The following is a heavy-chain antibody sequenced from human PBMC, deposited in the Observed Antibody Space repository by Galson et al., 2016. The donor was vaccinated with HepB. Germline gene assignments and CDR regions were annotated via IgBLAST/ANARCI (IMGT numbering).Heavy chain of an antibody. V-gene: IGHV3-53*01. D-gene: IGHD5-24*01. J-gene: IGHJ4*02. Sequence: SLRLSCAASGFTFSDTAMHWVRQASGKGLEWVSVIYSGGSTYYADSVKGRFTISRDNAKNSVYLQMNSLRDEDTAVYFCARDGGGGYNLDYWGQGTLVTVSS. CDR3: ARDGGGGYNLDY. CDR2: IYSGGST. CDR1: GFTFSDTA.